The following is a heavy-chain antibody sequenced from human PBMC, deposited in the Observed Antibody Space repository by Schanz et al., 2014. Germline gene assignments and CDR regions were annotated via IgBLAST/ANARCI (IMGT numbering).Heavy chain of an antibody. CDR3: ARGEFGRLFPPWFDP. Sequence: EVQLVESGGGLVQPGGSLRLSCVASGFTFSSFSMNWVRQTPEKGLEWVSYISTSSTTRYYAASLRGRFTISRDDAKNSVYLPMNSLRDEDTAVYYCARGEFGRLFPPWFDPWGQGTLVTVSS. D-gene: IGHD3-10*01. J-gene: IGHJ5*02. V-gene: IGHV3-48*02. CDR2: ISTSSTTR. CDR1: GFTFSSFS.